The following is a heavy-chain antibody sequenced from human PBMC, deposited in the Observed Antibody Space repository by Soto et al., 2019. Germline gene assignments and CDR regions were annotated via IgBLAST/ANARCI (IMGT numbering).Heavy chain of an antibody. Sequence: QVQLQQWGAGLLKPSETLSLTCAVYGGSFSGYYWSWIRQPPGKGLEWIGEINHSGSTNYNPSLKSRVTISVDTSKNQFSLKLSSVTAADTAVYYCARGGGIVVVPAASAYYFDYWGQGTLVTVSS. D-gene: IGHD2-2*01. CDR2: INHSGST. CDR3: ARGGGIVVVPAASAYYFDY. CDR1: GGSFSGYY. V-gene: IGHV4-34*01. J-gene: IGHJ4*02.